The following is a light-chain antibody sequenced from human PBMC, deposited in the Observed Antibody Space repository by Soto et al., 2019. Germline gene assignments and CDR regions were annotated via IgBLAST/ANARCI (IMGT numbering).Light chain of an antibody. CDR1: QGIRTD. Sequence: AIRMTQSPSSLSASVGDRVTITCRASQGIRTDLGWYQQKPGKAPKLLIYAASSLQSGVPSRFSGSGSGTDFTLTISSLQPEDFATYYCLQDYNYPLTFGPGTKVDIK. CDR2: AAS. V-gene: IGKV1-6*01. CDR3: LQDYNYPLT. J-gene: IGKJ3*01.